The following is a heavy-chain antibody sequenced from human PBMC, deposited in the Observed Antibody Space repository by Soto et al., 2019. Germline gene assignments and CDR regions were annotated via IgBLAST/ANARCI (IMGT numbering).Heavy chain of an antibody. J-gene: IGHJ4*02. CDR2: IYYSGST. V-gene: IGHV4-39*01. CDR1: GGSISSSSYY. Sequence: SETLSLTCTVSGGSISSSSYYWGWIRQPPGKGLEWIGSIYYSGSTYYNPSLKSRVTISVDTSKNQFSLKLSSVTAADTAVYYCARQGSYTVTTMPIPMGSFDYWGQGTLVTVSS. D-gene: IGHD4-17*01. CDR3: ARQGSYTVTTMPIPMGSFDY.